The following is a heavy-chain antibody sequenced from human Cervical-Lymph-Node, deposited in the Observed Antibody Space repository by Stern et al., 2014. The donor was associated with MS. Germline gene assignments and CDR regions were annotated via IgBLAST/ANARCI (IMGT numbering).Heavy chain of an antibody. CDR1: GYTLTELS. J-gene: IGHJ6*02. CDR3: ATDRDDFRSGYSAPTKGYGLDV. CDR2: FDPEDGET. D-gene: IGHD3-3*01. Sequence: LMQSGASVKVSCKVSGYTLTELSMHWVRQAPGKGLEWMGGFDPEDGETIYAQKFQGRVTMTEDTSTDTAYMELSSLRSEDTAVYYCATDRDDFRSGYSAPTKGYGLDVWGQGTTVTVTS. V-gene: IGHV1-24*01.